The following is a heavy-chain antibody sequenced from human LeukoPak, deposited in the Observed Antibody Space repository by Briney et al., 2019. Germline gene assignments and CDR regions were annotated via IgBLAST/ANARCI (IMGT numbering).Heavy chain of an antibody. CDR3: ASREQWLVGFDAFDI. V-gene: IGHV1-18*01. J-gene: IGHJ3*02. CDR2: SSAYNGNT. Sequence: ASVKVSCKASGYTFTSYGISWVRQALGQGLEWMGWSSAYNGNTNYAQKLQGRVTMTTDTSTSTAYMELRSLRSDDTAVYYCASREQWLVGFDAFDIWGQGTMVTVSS. D-gene: IGHD6-19*01. CDR1: GYTFTSYG.